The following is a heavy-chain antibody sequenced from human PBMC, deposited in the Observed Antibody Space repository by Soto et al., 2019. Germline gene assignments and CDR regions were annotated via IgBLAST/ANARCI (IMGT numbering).Heavy chain of an antibody. V-gene: IGHV3-33*01. D-gene: IGHD2-21*01. CDR3: ARAEYNYGGYPYDY. Sequence: LRLSCAASGFTFSSYGMHWVRQAPGKGLEWVAVIWYDGSNKYYADSVKGRFTISRDNSKNTLYLQMNSLRAEDTAVYYCARAEYNYGGYPYDYWGQGTLVTVSS. J-gene: IGHJ4*02. CDR2: IWYDGSNK. CDR1: GFTFSSYG.